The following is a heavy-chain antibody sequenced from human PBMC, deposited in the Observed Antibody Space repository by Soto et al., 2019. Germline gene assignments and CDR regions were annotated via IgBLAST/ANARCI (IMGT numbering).Heavy chain of an antibody. V-gene: IGHV3-23*01. Sequence: GGSLRLSCAASGFTFSSYAMSWVRQAPGKGLEWVSAISGSGGSTYYADSVKGRFTISRDNSKNTLYLQMNSLRAEDTAVYYCANTGSYYNSFDYWGQGTLVTVSS. CDR3: ANTGSYYNSFDY. D-gene: IGHD3-10*01. J-gene: IGHJ4*02. CDR2: ISGSGGST. CDR1: GFTFSSYA.